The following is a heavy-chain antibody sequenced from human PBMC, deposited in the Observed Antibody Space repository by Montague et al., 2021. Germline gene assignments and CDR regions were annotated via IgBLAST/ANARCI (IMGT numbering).Heavy chain of an antibody. Sequence: TLSLTCSVSGGSISSGGFYWSWIRQPPGKGPEWIGSIYDSGSTNYNPSLESRLTLSRDTSKNQVSLRLTSVTAAETAVYYCARSGGYCSGGRCDTFDYWGQGTLVTVSS. CDR2: IYDSGST. CDR3: ARSGGYCSGGRCDTFDY. CDR1: GGSISSGGFY. J-gene: IGHJ4*02. D-gene: IGHD2-15*01. V-gene: IGHV4-31*03.